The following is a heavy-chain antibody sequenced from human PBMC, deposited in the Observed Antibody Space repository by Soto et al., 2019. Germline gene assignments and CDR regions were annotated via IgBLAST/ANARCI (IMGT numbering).Heavy chain of an antibody. CDR1: GYTFNTYG. Sequence: RASVKVSCKTSGYTFNTYGISWVRQAPGQGLEWMGWISAHTGNTNYAQKFQGRVTMTTDTSTSTAYMELRSLRSDDTAVYYCARVLGYNSSWWRHTAFDIWGQGTMVTVSS. D-gene: IGHD6-13*01. J-gene: IGHJ3*02. V-gene: IGHV1-18*01. CDR3: ARVLGYNSSWWRHTAFDI. CDR2: ISAHTGNT.